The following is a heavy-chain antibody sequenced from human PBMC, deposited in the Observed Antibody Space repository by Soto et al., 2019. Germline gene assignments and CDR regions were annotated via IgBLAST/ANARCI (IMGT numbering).Heavy chain of an antibody. CDR1: GFIFSDSA. D-gene: IGHD3-16*01. Sequence: EVQLVESGGGLVQPGGSLKLSCAASGFIFSDSAMHWVRQAAGKGLEWVGRIRSRANNYATSYDASVKGRITISRDDSQNTADLQLNSLKIDDTALYYCTRRGNRDNGGEDYWGQGTLVTVSS. J-gene: IGHJ4*02. V-gene: IGHV3-73*01. CDR3: TRRGNRDNGGEDY. CDR2: IRSRANNYAT.